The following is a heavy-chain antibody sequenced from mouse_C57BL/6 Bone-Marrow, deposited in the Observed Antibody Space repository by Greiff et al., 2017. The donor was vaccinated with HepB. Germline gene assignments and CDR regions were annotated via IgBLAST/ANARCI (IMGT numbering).Heavy chain of an antibody. Sequence: VQLQQSGAELVRPGASVKLSCTASGFNIKDDYMHWVKQRPEQGLEWIGWIDPENGDTEYASKFQGKATITADTSSNTAYLQLSSLTSEDTAVYYCTTPLLLRDDWGQGTTLTVSS. V-gene: IGHV14-4*01. J-gene: IGHJ2*01. D-gene: IGHD1-1*01. CDR2: IDPENGDT. CDR3: TTPLLLRDD. CDR1: GFNIKDDY.